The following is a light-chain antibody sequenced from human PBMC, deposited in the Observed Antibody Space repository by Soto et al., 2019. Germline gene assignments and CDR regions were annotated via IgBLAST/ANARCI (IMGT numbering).Light chain of an antibody. CDR3: HVWDDSDHYV. J-gene: IGLJ1*01. CDR1: NIGSKS. CDR2: DDS. V-gene: IGLV3-21*02. Sequence: SYELTQPPXXXXXPGQTAIITCGEKNIGSKSVHWYQQKPGQGPVLVVYDDSDRPSRIPERFSGSKSGKVATLTISRVEAGDEADYYCHVWDDSDHYVFGSGTKLTVL.